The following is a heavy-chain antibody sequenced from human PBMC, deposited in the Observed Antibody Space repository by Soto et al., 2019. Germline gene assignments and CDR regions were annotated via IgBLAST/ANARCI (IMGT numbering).Heavy chain of an antibody. V-gene: IGHV3-53*01. CDR1: GFTVSSNY. CDR2: LYPDGRA. CDR3: AKVLGATWEVDAFDI. Sequence: LRLSCAASGFTVSSNYLTWVRQAPGKGLKWASVLYPDGRAYYADSVKGRFTISRDNSKNTLYLQMNSLRAEDTAVYYCAKVLGATWEVDAFDIWGQGTMVTVSS. D-gene: IGHD1-26*01. J-gene: IGHJ3*02.